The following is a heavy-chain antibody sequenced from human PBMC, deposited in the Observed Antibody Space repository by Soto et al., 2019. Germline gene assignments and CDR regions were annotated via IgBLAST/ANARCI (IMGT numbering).Heavy chain of an antibody. Sequence: SLARTVSGDSVSRGDHYWSWIRQPPGKGLEWIAYISHSGSASYNSSLKSRVTISIDMSKNQFSLRLRSVTAADTAVYYCARDRPDNLNPFCASDIGVPVTLVPVSS. CDR3: ARDRPDNLNPFCASDI. V-gene: IGHV4-61*08. CDR1: GDSVSRGDHY. J-gene: IGHJ3*02. CDR2: ISHSGSA. D-gene: IGHD1-20*01.